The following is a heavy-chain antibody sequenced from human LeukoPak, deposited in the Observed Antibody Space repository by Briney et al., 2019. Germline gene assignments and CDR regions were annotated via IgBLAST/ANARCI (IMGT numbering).Heavy chain of an antibody. D-gene: IGHD2-2*01. CDR1: GGSISSYY. J-gene: IGHJ5*02. CDR2: IYYSGST. V-gene: IGHV4-59*12. Sequence: SETLSLTCTVSGGSISSYYWSWIRQPPGKGLEWIGYIYYSGSTNYNPSLKSRVTVSVDTSKNQFSLKLSSVTAADTAVYYCARVDCSSTSCYAFDPWGQGTLVTVSS. CDR3: ARVDCSSTSCYAFDP.